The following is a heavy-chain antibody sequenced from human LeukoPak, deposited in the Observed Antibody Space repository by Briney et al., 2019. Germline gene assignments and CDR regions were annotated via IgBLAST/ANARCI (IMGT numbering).Heavy chain of an antibody. Sequence: ASVKVSCKASGYTFTSYGISWVRQAPGQGLEWMGWISAYNGNTNCAQKLQGRVTMTTDSSTSTAYMELRSLTSDDTAVYYCARWYCGGGSCYSYYYGMDVWGQGTTVTVSS. V-gene: IGHV1-18*01. CDR2: ISAYNGNT. J-gene: IGHJ6*02. CDR3: ARWYCGGGSCYSYYYGMDV. D-gene: IGHD2-15*01. CDR1: GYTFTSYG.